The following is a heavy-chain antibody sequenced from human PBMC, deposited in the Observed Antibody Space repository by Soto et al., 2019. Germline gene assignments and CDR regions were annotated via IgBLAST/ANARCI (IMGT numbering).Heavy chain of an antibody. CDR1: GYSFTTYW. Sequence: GESLKISCKTSGYSFTTYWIGWVRQMPGKGLEWMGITHPGDSDTAYSPSFQGQVTISADKSISTAYLQWNSLKASDTAIYYCARVLLWFGELKDGLNWLDPWGQGTLVTVSS. CDR2: THPGDSDT. V-gene: IGHV5-51*01. J-gene: IGHJ5*02. D-gene: IGHD3-10*01. CDR3: ARVLLWFGELKDGLNWLDP.